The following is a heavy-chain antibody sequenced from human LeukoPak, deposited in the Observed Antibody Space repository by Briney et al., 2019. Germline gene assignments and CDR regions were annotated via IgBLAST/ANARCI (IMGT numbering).Heavy chain of an antibody. CDR3: ARDGGSHGYYYYMDV. CDR2: ISWNSDTI. CDR1: GFTFDDYA. J-gene: IGHJ6*03. V-gene: IGHV3-9*01. D-gene: IGHD3-16*01. Sequence: PGGSLRLSCAASGFTFDDYAIHWVRHAPGKGLEWVSGISWNSDTIGYADSVQGRFIISRDNAKNSLYLQMNSLRAEDTAVYYCARDGGSHGYYYYMDVWGKGTTVTVSS.